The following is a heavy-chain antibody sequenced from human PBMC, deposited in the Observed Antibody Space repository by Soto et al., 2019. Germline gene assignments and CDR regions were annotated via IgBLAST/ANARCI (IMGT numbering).Heavy chain of an antibody. D-gene: IGHD3-22*01. CDR1: GDSISSGDYY. CDR3: ARRHYYDSSGYADALDI. Sequence: QAHLQESGPGLAEPSQTLSLTCTVSGDSISSGDYYWSWIRQSPDKGLEWIGYTYHSGRTYYKPSLKSRVTISADTSKNQFSLKLNSVTAADMAVYYCARRHYYDSSGYADALDIWGQGTSVTVSS. J-gene: IGHJ3*02. CDR2: TYHSGRT. V-gene: IGHV4-30-4*01.